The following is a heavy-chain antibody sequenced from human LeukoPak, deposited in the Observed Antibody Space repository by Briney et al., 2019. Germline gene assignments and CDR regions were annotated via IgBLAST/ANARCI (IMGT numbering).Heavy chain of an antibody. J-gene: IGHJ2*01. CDR2: ITSSGNTT. D-gene: IGHD1-26*01. Sequence: AGGSLRVSCAASGFTFSFYAMSWVRQAPGKGLEWVAGITSSGNTTYYADPVKGRFTISRDNSRNILYLQMNSLRAEDTAIYYCAKDFGGSDYDWSFDLWGRGTVVTVSS. V-gene: IGHV3-23*01. CDR1: GFTFSFYA. CDR3: AKDFGGSDYDWSFDL.